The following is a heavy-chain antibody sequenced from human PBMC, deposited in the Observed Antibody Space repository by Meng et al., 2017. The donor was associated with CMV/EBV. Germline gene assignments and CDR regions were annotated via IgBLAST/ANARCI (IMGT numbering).Heavy chain of an antibody. CDR3: ARDLGSYGDYAYYYGIDV. CDR2: IYTSGST. V-gene: IGHV4-4*07. CDR1: GGSISSYY. D-gene: IGHD4-17*01. Sequence: SETLSLTCTVSGGSISSYYWSWIRQPAGKGLEWIGRIYTSGSTNYNPSLKSRVTMSVDTSKNQFSLKLSSVTAADTAVYYCARDLGSYGDYAYYYGIDVWGQGTTVTVSS. J-gene: IGHJ6*02.